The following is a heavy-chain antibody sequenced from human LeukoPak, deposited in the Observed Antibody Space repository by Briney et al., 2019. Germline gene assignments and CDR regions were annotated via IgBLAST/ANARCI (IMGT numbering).Heavy chain of an antibody. V-gene: IGHV3-7*01. CDR2: IKQDGSEK. D-gene: IGHD5-24*01. CDR1: GFTFSDYG. Sequence: GGSLRLSCVGSGFTFSDYGMSWVRQAPGKGLEWVANIKQDGSEKDYVDAVKGRFTISRDNAKNSLYLQMNSLRAEDTAVYYCARWLELMRNFDWWGQGALVTVSS. J-gene: IGHJ4*02. CDR3: ARWLELMRNFDW.